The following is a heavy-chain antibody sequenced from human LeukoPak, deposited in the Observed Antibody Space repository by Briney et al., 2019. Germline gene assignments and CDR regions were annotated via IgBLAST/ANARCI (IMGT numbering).Heavy chain of an antibody. CDR3: ARGWPSGSYAY. V-gene: IGHV4-61*02. J-gene: IGHJ4*02. CDR2: IYTSGST. CDR1: GGSISSSSYY. Sequence: SETLSLTCTVSGGSISSSSYYWGWIRQPAGKGLEWIGRIYTSGSTNYNPSLNSRVTMSVDTSKNQFSLKLSSVPAAATAVYYCARGWPSGSYAYWGQGTLVTVSS. D-gene: IGHD1-26*01.